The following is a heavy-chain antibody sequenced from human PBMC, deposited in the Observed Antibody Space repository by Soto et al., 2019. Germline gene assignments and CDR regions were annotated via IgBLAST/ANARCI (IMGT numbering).Heavy chain of an antibody. V-gene: IGHV4-39*02. CDR3: ARDPYYYDSSGYYTDTGYFDY. Sequence: ASETLSLTCTVSGGSISSSSYYWGWIRQPPGKGLEWIGSIYYSGSTYYNPSLKSRVTISVDTSKNQFSLKLSSVTAADTAVYYCARDPYYYDSSGYYTDTGYFDYWGQGTLVTVSS. J-gene: IGHJ4*02. CDR2: IYYSGST. D-gene: IGHD3-22*01. CDR1: GGSISSSSYY.